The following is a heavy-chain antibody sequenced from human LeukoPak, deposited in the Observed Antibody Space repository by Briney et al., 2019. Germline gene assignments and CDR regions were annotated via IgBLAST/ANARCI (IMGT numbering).Heavy chain of an antibody. CDR2: ITRYGIT. J-gene: IGHJ2*01. V-gene: IGHV4-34*01. CDR1: GGSFSGYY. D-gene: IGHD2-2*01. Sequence: SETLSLTCAVYGGSFSGYYWSWLRQPPEKGPEWIGEITRYGITQYNLSLKSRVTMSFDTSNNQFSLTLSSVTAADTAVYYCARLDQLIHGYWYFDVWGRGTLVAVSS. CDR3: ARLDQLIHGYWYFDV.